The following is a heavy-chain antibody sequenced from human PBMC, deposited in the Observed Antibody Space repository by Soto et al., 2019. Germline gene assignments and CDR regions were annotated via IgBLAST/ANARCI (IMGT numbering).Heavy chain of an antibody. CDR2: IIPIFGTA. D-gene: IGHD2-2*01. CDR1: GGTFSSYA. J-gene: IGHJ3*01. Sequence: QVQLVQSGAEVKKPGSSVKVSCKASGGTFSSYAISWVRQAPGQGLEWMGGIIPIFGTANYAQKFQGRVTSTADEATSTAYMELSSLRSEDTAVDYCATAIVVVPAAPVGWGQGTMVTVSS. CDR3: ATAIVVVPAAPVG. V-gene: IGHV1-69*01.